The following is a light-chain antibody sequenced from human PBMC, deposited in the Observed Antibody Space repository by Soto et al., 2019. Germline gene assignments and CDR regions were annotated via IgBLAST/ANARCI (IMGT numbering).Light chain of an antibody. V-gene: IGLV1-44*01. CDR2: SSN. Sequence: QSVLTQPPSASGTPGQRVTIPCSATHSNIGRNSVNWYLQLPGTAPRLLIFSSNQRPLGVPDRFSGSRSGTSASLAITGLRSEDDAYYYCAAWDDSLNGRVFGGGTKLTVL. CDR1: HSNIGRNS. J-gene: IGLJ3*02. CDR3: AAWDDSLNGRV.